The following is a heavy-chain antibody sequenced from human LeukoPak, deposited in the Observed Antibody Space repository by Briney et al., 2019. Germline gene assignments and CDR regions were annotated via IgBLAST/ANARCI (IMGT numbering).Heavy chain of an antibody. J-gene: IGHJ4*02. CDR3: ARVSGSSTLFDY. CDR1: GYTFTDYY. V-gene: IGHV1-2*02. Sequence: ASVKVSFKASGYTFTDYYMHWVRQAPGQGLEWMGWINPNSGGTNYAQKFQGRVTMTRDTSISTAYMELRRLRSDDTAVYYCARVSGSSTLFDYWGQGTLVTVSS. D-gene: IGHD1-26*01. CDR2: INPNSGGT.